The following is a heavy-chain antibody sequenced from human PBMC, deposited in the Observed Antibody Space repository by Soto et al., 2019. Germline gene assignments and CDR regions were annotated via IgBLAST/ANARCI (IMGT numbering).Heavy chain of an antibody. CDR3: VRDLLGSGGHFDY. J-gene: IGHJ4*02. D-gene: IGHD7-27*01. CDR1: GFIFSSFG. V-gene: IGHV3-33*01. CDR2: IWYDGSNT. Sequence: QVQLVESGGGVVQPGRSLRLSCAASGFIFSSFGMHWVRQAPGKGLEWVAHIWYDGSNTYYADSMKGRFTISRDNSRNTVYLQMNSLRAEDTAVYHCVRDLLGSGGHFDYWGQGTPVTVSS.